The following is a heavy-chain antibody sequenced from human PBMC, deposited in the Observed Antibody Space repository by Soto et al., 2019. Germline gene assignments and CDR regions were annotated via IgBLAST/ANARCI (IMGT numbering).Heavy chain of an antibody. CDR1: GGTFSSYA. CDR2: IIPIFGTA. D-gene: IGHD3-3*01. Sequence: SVKVSCKASGGTFSSYAISWVRQAPGQGLEWMGGIIPIFGTANYAQKFQGRVTITADESTSTAYMELSSLRSEETAVYYCARVVGITIFGVVVSGNGMDVWGQGTTVTVSS. V-gene: IGHV1-69*13. J-gene: IGHJ6*02. CDR3: ARVVGITIFGVVVSGNGMDV.